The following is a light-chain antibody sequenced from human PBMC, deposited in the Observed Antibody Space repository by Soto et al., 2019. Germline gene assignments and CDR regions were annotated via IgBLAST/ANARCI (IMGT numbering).Light chain of an antibody. CDR1: QSVSNN. J-gene: IGKJ1*01. CDR3: QQYNNWPPWT. CDR2: DAS. V-gene: IGKV3-15*01. Sequence: ILMTHSPATLSVSPGERATLSCRASQSVSNNLAWYQQKPGQAPRLLIYDASIRATGIPARFSGSGSGTEFTLTISGLQSEVFAVYYCQQYNNWPPWTFGQGTKVEIK.